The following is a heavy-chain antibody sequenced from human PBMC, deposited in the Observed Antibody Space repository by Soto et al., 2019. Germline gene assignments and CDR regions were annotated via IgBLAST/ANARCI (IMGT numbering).Heavy chain of an antibody. CDR1: GYSFTIYW. D-gene: IGHD2-15*01. CDR3: ARQDSYYYYGMDV. Sequence: PGESLKISCKGSGYSFTIYWIGWVRQMPGKGLEWMGIIYPGDSDTRYSPSFQGQVTISADKSISTAYLQWSSLKASDTAMYYCARQDSYYYYGMDVWGQGTTVTVSS. CDR2: IYPGDSDT. V-gene: IGHV5-51*01. J-gene: IGHJ6*02.